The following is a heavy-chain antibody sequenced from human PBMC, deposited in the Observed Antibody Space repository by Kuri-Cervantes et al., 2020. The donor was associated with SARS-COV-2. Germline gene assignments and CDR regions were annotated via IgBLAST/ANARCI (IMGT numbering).Heavy chain of an antibody. J-gene: IGHJ5*02. D-gene: IGHD2-2*01. V-gene: IGHV1-18*01. CDR2: ISAYNGNT. CDR1: GYTFTSYG. Sequence: ASVKVSCKASGYTFTSYGISWVRQAPGQGLEWMGWISAYNGNTNYAQKLQGRVTMTTDTSTSTAYMELRSLRSDDTAVYYCARLNVVVPAAISLPWCWFDPWGQGTRVTVSS. CDR3: ARLNVVVPAAISLPWCWFDP.